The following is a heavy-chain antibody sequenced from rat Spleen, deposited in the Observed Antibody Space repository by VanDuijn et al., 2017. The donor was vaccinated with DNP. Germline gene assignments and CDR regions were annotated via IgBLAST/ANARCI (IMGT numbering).Heavy chain of an antibody. Sequence: QVQLKESGPGLVQPSQTLSLTCSVSGFSLTSYGVSWVRQPPGKGLEWIAAISNGGSTYYNSALRSRLSISRDNSKTQVFLRMNSLQTEDTAIYFCSRVLYNGYQRHYWSFDFWGPGTMVTVSS. J-gene: IGHJ1*01. CDR2: ISNGGST. CDR1: GFSLTSYG. D-gene: IGHD1-6*01. V-gene: IGHV2S12*01. CDR3: SRVLYNGYQRHYWSFDF.